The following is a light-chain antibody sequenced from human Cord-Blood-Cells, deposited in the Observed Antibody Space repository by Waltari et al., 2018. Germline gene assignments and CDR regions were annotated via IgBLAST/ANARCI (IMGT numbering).Light chain of an antibody. Sequence: DIVMTQSPDSLAVSLGARATINCKSSQSVLYSSNNKNYLAWYQQKPGQPPKLLIYWASTRESVVPDRFSGSGSGTDFTLTISSLQAEDVAVYYCQQYYSTPPSYTFGQGTKLEIK. V-gene: IGKV4-1*01. CDR2: WAS. CDR1: QSVLYSSNNKNY. J-gene: IGKJ2*01. CDR3: QQYYSTPPSYT.